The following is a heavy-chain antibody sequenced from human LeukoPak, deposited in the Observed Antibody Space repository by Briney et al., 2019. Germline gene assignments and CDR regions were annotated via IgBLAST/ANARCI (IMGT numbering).Heavy chain of an antibody. CDR2: IYYSGST. D-gene: IGHD4-17*01. Sequence: SETLSLTCTVSGGSISSSSYYWNWIRQPPGKGLEWIGYIYYSGSTNYNPSLKSRVTISVDTSKNQFSLNLTSVTAADTAVYYCARALGDYGDYHPHHFDYWGQGTLVTVSS. J-gene: IGHJ4*02. CDR3: ARALGDYGDYHPHHFDY. CDR1: GGSISSSSYY. V-gene: IGHV4-61*01.